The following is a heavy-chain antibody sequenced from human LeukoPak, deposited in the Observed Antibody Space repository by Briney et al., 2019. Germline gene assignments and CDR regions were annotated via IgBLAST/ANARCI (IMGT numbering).Heavy chain of an antibody. J-gene: IGHJ4*02. V-gene: IGHV3-21*01. D-gene: IGHD3-10*01. Sequence: GGSLRLSCAASGFTFSSYEMNWVRQAPGKGLEWVSSISSSSSYIYYADSVKGRFTISRDNAKNSLYLQMNSLRAEDTAVYYCARDPQYYGGLPLDYWGQGTLVTVSS. CDR3: ARDPQYYGGLPLDY. CDR2: ISSSSSYI. CDR1: GFTFSSYE.